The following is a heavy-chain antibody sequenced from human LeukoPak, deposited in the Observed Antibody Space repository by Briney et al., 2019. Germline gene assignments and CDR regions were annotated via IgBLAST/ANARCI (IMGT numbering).Heavy chain of an antibody. Sequence: GGSLRLSCAASGFPFSSYSMNWVRQAPGKGLEWVSSISTSSSYICYADSVKGRFTISRDNARSSLYLQMNSLRAEDTVVYYCARMRYSSGWYSDYWGQGTLVTVSS. J-gene: IGHJ4*02. CDR2: ISTSSSYI. CDR3: ARMRYSSGWYSDY. CDR1: GFPFSSYS. V-gene: IGHV3-21*01. D-gene: IGHD6-19*01.